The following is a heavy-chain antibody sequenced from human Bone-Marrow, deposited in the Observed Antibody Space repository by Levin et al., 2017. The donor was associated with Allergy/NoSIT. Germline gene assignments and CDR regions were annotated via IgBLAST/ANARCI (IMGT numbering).Heavy chain of an antibody. CDR2: IYSGGST. V-gene: IGHV3-53*01. CDR1: GFTVGNNY. CDR3: AGYTAKDY. Sequence: GESLKISCVASGFTVGNNYMSWVRQAPGKGLEWVSVIYSGGSTYYADSVKGRFTVSRDSSKNILFLQMNSLTAEDTAVYYCAGYTAKDYWGRGTLVSVSS. D-gene: IGHD5-18*01. J-gene: IGHJ4*02.